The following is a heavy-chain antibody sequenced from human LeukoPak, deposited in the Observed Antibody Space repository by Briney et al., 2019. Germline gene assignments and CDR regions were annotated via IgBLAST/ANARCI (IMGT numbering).Heavy chain of an antibody. CDR3: ARRGSSWYYFEY. V-gene: IGHV4-39*01. D-gene: IGHD6-13*01. CDR1: GGSISSSSYY. J-gene: IGHJ4*02. Sequence: SETLSLTCTASGGSISSSSYYWGWIRQPPGKGLERIGSIYYSGSTYYNPSLKSRVTISVDTSKNQFSLKLSSVTAADTAVYYCARRGSSWYYFEYWGQGTLVPVSS. CDR2: IYYSGST.